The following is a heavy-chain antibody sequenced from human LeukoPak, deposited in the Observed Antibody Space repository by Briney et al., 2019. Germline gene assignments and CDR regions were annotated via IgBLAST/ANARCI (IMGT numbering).Heavy chain of an antibody. V-gene: IGHV3-21*01. CDR1: GFTFSNYA. J-gene: IGHJ4*02. D-gene: IGHD6-19*01. CDR3: ARGNRIAVAGIVNY. CDR2: VSGGGSST. Sequence: GGSLRLSCVASGFTFSNYAMNWVRQAPGKGLEWVSGVSGGGSSTYYADSVKGRFTISRDNAKNSLYLQMNSLRAEDTAVYYCARGNRIAVAGIVNYWGQGTLVTVSS.